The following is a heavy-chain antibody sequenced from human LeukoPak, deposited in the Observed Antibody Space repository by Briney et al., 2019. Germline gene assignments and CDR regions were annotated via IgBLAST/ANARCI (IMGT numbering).Heavy chain of an antibody. V-gene: IGHV4-59*08. Sequence: SGTLSLTCTVSGGSISSYYWSWIRQPPGKGLEWIGYIYYSGSTNYNPSLKSRVTISVDTSKNQFSLKLSSVTAADTAVYYCARRMKAPSLTFGGVMNAFDIWGQGTMVTVSS. CDR1: GGSISSYY. D-gene: IGHD3-16*01. CDR2: IYYSGST. J-gene: IGHJ3*02. CDR3: ARRMKAPSLTFGGVMNAFDI.